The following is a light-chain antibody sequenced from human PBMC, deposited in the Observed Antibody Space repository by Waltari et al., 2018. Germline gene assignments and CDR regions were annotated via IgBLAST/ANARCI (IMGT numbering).Light chain of an antibody. J-gene: IGKJ1*01. CDR3: MQGTHWPWT. V-gene: IGKV2-30*01. CDR1: QTLIYTDGNTY. CDR2: KVS. Sequence: DVVMTQSPPSLPVTLGQPAPMSCRSSQTLIYTDGNTYLIWFRQRPGQSPRRLIYKVSDRDPGVPDRFRGSGSGTDFTLRIKKVEAEDVGVYYCMQGTHWPWTFGQGTKMEIE.